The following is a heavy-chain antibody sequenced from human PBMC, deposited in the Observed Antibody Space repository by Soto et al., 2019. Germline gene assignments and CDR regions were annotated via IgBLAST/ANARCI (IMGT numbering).Heavy chain of an antibody. CDR3: ARDARYRRNAFDI. D-gene: IGHD3-16*02. CDR1: GYTFTGYY. J-gene: IGHJ3*02. Sequence: QVQLVQSGAEVKKPGASVKVSCKASGYTFTGYYMHWVRQAPGQGLEWMGWINPNSGGTNYAQKFQGWVTMTRDTAISTAYMERSRLGSDDTAVYYCARDARYRRNAFDIWGQGTMVTVAS. V-gene: IGHV1-2*04. CDR2: INPNSGGT.